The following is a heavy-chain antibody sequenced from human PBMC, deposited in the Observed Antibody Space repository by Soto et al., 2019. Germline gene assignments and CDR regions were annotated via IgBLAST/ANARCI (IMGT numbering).Heavy chain of an antibody. CDR1: GGSISSGGYY. CDR3: ARVCGGDCHYGMDV. D-gene: IGHD2-21*02. Sequence: PSETLSLTCTVSGGSISSGGYYWSWIRQHPGKGLEWIGYIYYSGSTYYNPSLKSRVTISVDTSKNRFSLKLSSVTAADTAVYYCARVCGGDCHYGMDVWGQGTKVTVSS. V-gene: IGHV4-31*03. CDR2: IYYSGST. J-gene: IGHJ6*02.